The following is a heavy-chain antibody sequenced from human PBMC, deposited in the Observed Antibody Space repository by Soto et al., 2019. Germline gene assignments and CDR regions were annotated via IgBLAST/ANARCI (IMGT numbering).Heavy chain of an antibody. CDR1: GYTFTSYG. Sequence: ASVKVSCKASGYTFTSYGISWVRQAPGQGLEWMGWISAYNGNTNYAQKLQGGVTMTTDTSTSTAYMELRSLRSDDTAVYYCASTAYYYDSSGYSLVAFDIWGQGTMVTVSS. CDR3: ASTAYYYDSSGYSLVAFDI. CDR2: ISAYNGNT. V-gene: IGHV1-18*04. J-gene: IGHJ3*02. D-gene: IGHD3-22*01.